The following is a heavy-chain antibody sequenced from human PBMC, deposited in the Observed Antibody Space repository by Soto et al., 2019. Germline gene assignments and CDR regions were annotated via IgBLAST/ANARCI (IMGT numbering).Heavy chain of an antibody. Sequence: ASVKVSCKASGYTFTSYGISWVRQAPGQGLEWMGWISAYNGDTNYAQKLQGRVTMTTDTSTSTAYMELRSLRSDDTAVYYCARDRESYFSVGTCYWDHEFWCQGILVTVSS. CDR3: ARDRESYFSVGTCYWDHEF. J-gene: IGHJ4*01. D-gene: IGHD2-15*01. V-gene: IGHV1-18*01. CDR2: ISAYNGDT. CDR1: GYTFTSYG.